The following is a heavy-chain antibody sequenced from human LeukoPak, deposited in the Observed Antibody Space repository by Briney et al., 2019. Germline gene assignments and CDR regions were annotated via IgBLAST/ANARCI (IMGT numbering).Heavy chain of an antibody. CDR3: ARDVARYCSGGSCYVGFGDFDY. CDR1: GYIFTSYG. CDR2: INANTGNP. V-gene: IGHV7-4-1*02. Sequence: ASVKVSCKASGYIFTSYGMNWVRQAPGQGLEWMGWINANTGNPTYAQGFTGRFVFSLDTSVNTAYLQISSLKAEDTAIYYCARDVARYCSGGSCYVGFGDFDYWGQGTLVTVSS. D-gene: IGHD2-15*01. J-gene: IGHJ4*02.